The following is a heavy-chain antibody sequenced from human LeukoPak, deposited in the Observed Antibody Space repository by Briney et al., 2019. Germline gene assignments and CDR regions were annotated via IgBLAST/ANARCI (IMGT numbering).Heavy chain of an antibody. CDR3: ARETAAAGNDAFDI. Sequence: ASVKVSCRASGGTFSSYAISWVRQAPGQGLEWMGRIIPIFGTANYAQKFQGRVTITTDESTSTAYMELSSLRSEDTAVYYCARETAAAGNDAFDIWGQGTMVNVSS. CDR1: GGTFSSYA. J-gene: IGHJ3*02. V-gene: IGHV1-69*05. CDR2: IIPIFGTA. D-gene: IGHD6-13*01.